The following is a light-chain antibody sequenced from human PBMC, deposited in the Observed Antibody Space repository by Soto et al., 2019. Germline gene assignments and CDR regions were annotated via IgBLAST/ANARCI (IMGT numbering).Light chain of an antibody. J-gene: IGKJ5*01. Sequence: DIVMTQSPLSLPVTPGEPASISCRSSQSVLHSNGYNYLDWYLQKPGQSPQLLIYLGSNRASGVPDRFSGSGSGTEFTLKISRVAAEDVGVYYCMQALQTPPTFGQGTRLEIK. CDR1: QSVLHSNGYNY. V-gene: IGKV2-28*01. CDR3: MQALQTPPT. CDR2: LGS.